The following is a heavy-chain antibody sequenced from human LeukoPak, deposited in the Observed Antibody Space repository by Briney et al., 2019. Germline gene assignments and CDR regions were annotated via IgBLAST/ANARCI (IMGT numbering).Heavy chain of an antibody. J-gene: IGHJ4*02. Sequence: PSETLSLTCAVYGGSFSGYYWSWIRQPPGKGPEWIGEINHSGSTNYNPSLKSRVTISVDTSKNQFSLKLSSVTAADTAVYYCARGGRYCSSTSCYKAPRYFDYWGQGTLVTVSS. V-gene: IGHV4-34*01. CDR1: GGSFSGYY. CDR3: ARGGRYCSSTSCYKAPRYFDY. D-gene: IGHD2-2*02. CDR2: INHSGST.